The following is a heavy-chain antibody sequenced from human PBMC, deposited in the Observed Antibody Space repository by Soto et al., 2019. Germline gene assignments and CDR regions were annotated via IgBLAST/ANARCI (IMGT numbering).Heavy chain of an antibody. V-gene: IGHV1-8*01. CDR3: ARGRVQLWTEAYYYYYGMDV. J-gene: IGHJ6*02. CDR1: GYTFTSYD. D-gene: IGHD5-18*01. CDR2: MNPNSGNT. Sequence: ASVKVSCKASGYTFTSYDINWVRQATGQGLEWMGWMNPNSGNTGYAQKFQGRVTMTRNTSISTAYMELSSLRSEDTAVYYCARGRVQLWTEAYYYYYGMDVWGQGTTVTAP.